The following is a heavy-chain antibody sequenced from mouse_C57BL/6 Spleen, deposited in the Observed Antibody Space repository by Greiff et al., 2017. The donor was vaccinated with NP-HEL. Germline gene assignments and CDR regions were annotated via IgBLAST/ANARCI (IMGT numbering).Heavy chain of an antibody. CDR1: GYSITSGYY. CDR2: ISYDGSN. CDR3: ARRYIWFAY. V-gene: IGHV3-6*01. Sequence: EVKVEESGPGLVKPSQSLSLTCSVTGYSITSGYYWNWIRQFPGNKLEWMGYISYDGSNNYNPSLKNRISITRDTSKNQFFLKLNSVTTEDTATYYCARRYIWFAYWGQGTLVTVSA. J-gene: IGHJ3*01. D-gene: IGHD1-3*01.